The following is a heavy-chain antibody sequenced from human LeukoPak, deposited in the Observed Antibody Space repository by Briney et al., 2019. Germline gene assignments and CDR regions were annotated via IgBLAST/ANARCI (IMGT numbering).Heavy chain of an antibody. Sequence: PLETLSLTCAVSGYSISSGYYWGWIRQPPGKGLEWIGSIYHSGSTYYNPSLKSRVTISVDTSKNQFSLKLSSVTAADTAVYYCARLGVPGKVVVPAEDYWGQGTLVTVSS. D-gene: IGHD2-2*01. CDR2: IYHSGST. CDR3: ARLGVPGKVVVPAEDY. V-gene: IGHV4-38-2*01. J-gene: IGHJ4*02. CDR1: GYSISSGYY.